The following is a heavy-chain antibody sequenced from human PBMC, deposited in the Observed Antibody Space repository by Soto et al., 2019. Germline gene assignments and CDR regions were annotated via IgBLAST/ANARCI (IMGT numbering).Heavy chain of an antibody. Sequence: ASVKLSCTESGYTLRTCGRSSLRQAPGQGLEWMGWISTYNGDTNDAPKFQDRVTMTSDTSTSTVYMELRSLRSDDTAVYYCARAGAAPYYYYGMDVWGQGTRVTVSS. J-gene: IGHJ6*02. V-gene: IGHV1-18*01. CDR3: ARAGAAPYYYYGMDV. CDR1: GYTLRTCG. D-gene: IGHD2-15*01. CDR2: ISTYNGDT.